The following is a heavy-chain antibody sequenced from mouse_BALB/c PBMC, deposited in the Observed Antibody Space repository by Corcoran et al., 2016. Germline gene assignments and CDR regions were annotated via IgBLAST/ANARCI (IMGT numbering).Heavy chain of an antibody. CDR3: ARWLLRYYAMDY. D-gene: IGHD2-3*01. CDR1: GYTFTNYG. J-gene: IGHJ4*01. V-gene: IGHV9-1*02. CDR2: INTYTGEP. Sequence: QIQLVQSGPELKKPGETVKISCKASGYTFTNYGMKWVKQAPGKGLKWMGWINTYTGEPTYADDFKGRFAFSLETSASTAYLQINNLKNEDMATYFCARWLLRYYAMDYWGQGTSVTVSS.